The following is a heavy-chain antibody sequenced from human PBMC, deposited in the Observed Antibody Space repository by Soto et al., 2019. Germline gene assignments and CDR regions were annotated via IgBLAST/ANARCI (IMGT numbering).Heavy chain of an antibody. J-gene: IGHJ5*02. CDR2: TYYRSKWYN. CDR3: ARADPRRITMVRGVIIVYWFDP. Sequence: HSQTLSLTCAISGDSVSSNSAAWNWIRQSPSRGLEWLGRTYYRSKWYNDYAVSVKSRITINPDTSKNQFSLQLNSVTPEDTAVYYCARADPRRITMVRGVIIVYWFDPWGQGTLVTVSS. V-gene: IGHV6-1*01. CDR1: GDSVSSNSAA. D-gene: IGHD3-10*01.